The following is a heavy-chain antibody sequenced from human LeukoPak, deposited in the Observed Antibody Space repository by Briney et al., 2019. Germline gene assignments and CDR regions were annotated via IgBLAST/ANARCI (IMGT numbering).Heavy chain of an antibody. V-gene: IGHV3-48*03. J-gene: IGHJ4*01. CDR2: ISSGGGTV. D-gene: IGHD3-16*01. CDR1: GFTLSSYE. Sequence: GGSLRLSCAASGFTLSSYEMNWVRQAPGKGLEWVSYISSGGGTVYYADSVKGRFAISRANAKNSLYLHMISLRAEDTAVYYCASRGLYYDYVHGFWGHGTLVTVSS. CDR3: ASRGLYYDYVHGF.